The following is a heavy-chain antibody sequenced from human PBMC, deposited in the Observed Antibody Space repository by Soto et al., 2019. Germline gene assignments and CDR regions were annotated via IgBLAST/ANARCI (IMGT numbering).Heavy chain of an antibody. J-gene: IGHJ4*02. Sequence: EVQLVESGGGVVQPGGSLRLSCAVSGFTFGNQWMSWVRQAPGKGLEWVANINQDGGAKSHVDSVEGRFTIPRTNAKNSLYLQMNSLRVEDTAVYYCARGPFWGQGTMVTVSS. CDR2: INQDGGAK. V-gene: IGHV3-7*01. CDR1: GFTFGNQW. D-gene: IGHD3-3*02. CDR3: ARGPF.